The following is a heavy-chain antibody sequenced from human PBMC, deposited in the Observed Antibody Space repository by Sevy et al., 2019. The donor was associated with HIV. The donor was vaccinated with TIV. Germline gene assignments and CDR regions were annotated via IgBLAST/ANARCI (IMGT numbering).Heavy chain of an antibody. D-gene: IGHD3-22*01. Sequence: ASVKVSCKASGYTFTSYDINWVRQASGQGLEWMGWMNPNTGNTGYARKFQGRVTMTRNTSISTAYMELSRLRSEDTAVYYCARHRDYYDSSGYGTFDPWGQGTLVTVSS. CDR1: GYTFTSYD. CDR2: MNPNTGNT. CDR3: ARHRDYYDSSGYGTFDP. V-gene: IGHV1-8*01. J-gene: IGHJ5*02.